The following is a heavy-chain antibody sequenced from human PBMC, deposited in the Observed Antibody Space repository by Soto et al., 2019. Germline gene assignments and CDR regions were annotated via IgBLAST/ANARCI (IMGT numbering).Heavy chain of an antibody. J-gene: IGHJ4*02. D-gene: IGHD1-1*01. Sequence: QVHLVQSGAEVKKPGASVKVSCKASGYTFTSYGITWVRQAPGQGLEWMGWISAHNGNTDYAQKLQGRVIVTRDTATSTAYMELRSLISGDTAVYYCERGRYGDYWGQGALVTVSS. CDR1: GYTFTSYG. V-gene: IGHV1-18*01. CDR3: ERGRYGDY. CDR2: ISAHNGNT.